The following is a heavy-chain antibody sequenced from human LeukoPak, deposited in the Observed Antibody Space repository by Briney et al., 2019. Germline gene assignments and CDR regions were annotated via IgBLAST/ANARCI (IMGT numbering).Heavy chain of an antibody. CDR2: IYSGGST. CDR1: GFTVSSNY. CDR3: ARVSYDILTGIDWFDP. D-gene: IGHD3-9*01. V-gene: IGHV3-66*01. Sequence: GGSLRLSCAASGFTVSSNYMSWVRQAPGKGLEWVSVIYSGGSTYYADSVKGRFTISRDNAKNSLYLQMNSLRAEDTAVYYCARVSYDILTGIDWFDPWGQGTLVTVSS. J-gene: IGHJ5*02.